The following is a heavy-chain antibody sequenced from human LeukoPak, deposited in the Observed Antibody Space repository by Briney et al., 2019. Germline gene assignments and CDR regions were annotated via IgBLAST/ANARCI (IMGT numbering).Heavy chain of an antibody. CDR2: IRYDGSNK. D-gene: IGHD3-22*01. J-gene: IGHJ4*02. CDR3: ARDQTYYYDSSGYLFDY. CDR1: GFTFSSYG. V-gene: IGHV3-30*02. Sequence: GGSLRLSCAASGFTFSSYGMHWVRQAPGKGLEWVAFIRYDGSNKYYADSVKGRFTISRDNSKNTLYLQMNSLRAEDTAVYYCARDQTYYYDSSGYLFDYWGQGTLVTVSS.